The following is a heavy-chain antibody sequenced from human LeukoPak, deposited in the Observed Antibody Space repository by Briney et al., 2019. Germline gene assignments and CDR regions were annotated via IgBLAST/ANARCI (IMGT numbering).Heavy chain of an antibody. V-gene: IGHV4-39*01. Sequence: SETLSLTCTVSGGSISSSSYYWGWIRQPPGKGLEWIGSIYYSGSTYYNPSLKSRVTISVDTSKNQFSLKLSSVTAADTAVYYCARRRYYYDSSGTIPFDYWAREPWSPSPQ. CDR1: GGSISSSSYY. D-gene: IGHD3-22*01. CDR3: ARRRYYYDSSGTIPFDY. CDR2: IYYSGST. J-gene: IGHJ4*02.